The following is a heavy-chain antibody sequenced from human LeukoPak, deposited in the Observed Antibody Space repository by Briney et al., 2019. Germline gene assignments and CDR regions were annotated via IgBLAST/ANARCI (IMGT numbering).Heavy chain of an antibody. CDR2: IRSGATTI. V-gene: IGHV3-11*01. CDR1: GFSFSDYY. CDR3: ATINFRPY. D-gene: IGHD1-1*01. J-gene: IGHJ4*02. Sequence: GGSLRLSCEASGFSFSDYYMSWIRQPPGKGLEWIAYIRSGATTIYYADSVKGRFTISRDDAKNSLFLQMNSLRAEDTAIYYCATINFRPYWGQGTLVTVSS.